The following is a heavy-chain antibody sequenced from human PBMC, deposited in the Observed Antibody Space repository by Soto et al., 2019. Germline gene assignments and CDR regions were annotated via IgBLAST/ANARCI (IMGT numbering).Heavy chain of an antibody. CDR2: IYYTGRT. CDR3: ARHIGPYSGELTY. CDR1: GGSITSSGYY. Sequence: PSETLSLTCTVSGGSITSSGYYWGWIRQPPGKGLEWISSIYYTGRTYYNPSLKSRVTISVDTSKNQFSLKLSSVTVADTALYYCARHIGPYSGELTYCGQGTLVTVSS. D-gene: IGHD1-26*01. V-gene: IGHV4-39*01. J-gene: IGHJ4*02.